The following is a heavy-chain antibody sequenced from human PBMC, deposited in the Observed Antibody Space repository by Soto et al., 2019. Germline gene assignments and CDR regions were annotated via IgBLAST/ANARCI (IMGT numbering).Heavy chain of an antibody. CDR1: GFTFSSYG. CDR3: ARDFHISSRPYYYYYGMGV. J-gene: IGHJ6*02. Sequence: GGPLRLSCAASGFTFSSYGIHWVRQAPGKGLEWVAVMWYDGSNKYYADSVKGRFTISRDNSKNTLYLQMNSLRAEDTAVYYCARDFHISSRPYYYYYGMGVWGQGTTVTVYS. V-gene: IGHV3-33*01. D-gene: IGHD6-13*01. CDR2: MWYDGSNK.